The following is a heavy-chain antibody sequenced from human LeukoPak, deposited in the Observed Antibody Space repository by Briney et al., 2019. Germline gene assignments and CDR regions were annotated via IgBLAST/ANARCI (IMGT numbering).Heavy chain of an antibody. CDR1: GFTFSSHW. D-gene: IGHD3-10*01. CDR2: IHRDGSST. V-gene: IGHV3-74*01. J-gene: IGHJ4*02. CDR3: ARARPDGASYFDY. Sequence: GGSLRLSCAASGFTFSSHWMHWVRQLPGKGLVWVSRIHRDGSSTNYADSVKGRFTISRDNAKNTLYLQVNSLRAEDTAIHYCARARPDGASYFDYWGQGILVTVSS.